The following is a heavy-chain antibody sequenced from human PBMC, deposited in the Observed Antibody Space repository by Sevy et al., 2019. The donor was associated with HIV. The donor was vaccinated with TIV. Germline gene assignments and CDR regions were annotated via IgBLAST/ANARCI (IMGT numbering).Heavy chain of an antibody. D-gene: IGHD1-26*01. CDR1: GFIFSDYY. CDR3: ARGLVGANLGTDY. V-gene: IGHV3-11*06. J-gene: IGHJ4*02. Sequence: GGSLRLSCEVSGFIFSDYYMNWIRQAPGKGLEWISYISFSSNYTMYADSVTGRFTISRDNAKNSLYLQMNSLRAEDTAVYYCARGLVGANLGTDYWGQGSLVTVSS. CDR2: ISFSSNYT.